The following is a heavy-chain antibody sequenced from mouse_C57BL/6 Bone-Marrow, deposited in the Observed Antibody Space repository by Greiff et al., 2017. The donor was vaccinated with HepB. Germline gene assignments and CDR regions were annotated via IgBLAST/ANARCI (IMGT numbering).Heavy chain of an antibody. V-gene: IGHV1-81*01. J-gene: IGHJ1*03. D-gene: IGHD1-1*01. CDR2: IYPRSGNT. Sequence: QVQLQQSGAELARPGASVKLSCKASGYTFTSYGISWVKQRTGQGLEWIGEIYPRSGNTYYNEKFKGKATLTADKSSSTAYMELRSLTSEDSAVYFCARIEYYYGSSVWYFDVWGTGTTVTVSS. CDR1: GYTFTSYG. CDR3: ARIEYYYGSSVWYFDV.